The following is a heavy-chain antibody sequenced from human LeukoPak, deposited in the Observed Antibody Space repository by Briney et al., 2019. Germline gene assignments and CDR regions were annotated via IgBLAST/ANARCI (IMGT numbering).Heavy chain of an antibody. CDR1: GYTFRSYG. V-gene: IGHV1-18*01. CDR2: ISRYNGHT. Sequence: ASVKVSCKASGYTFRSYGISWVRQAPGQGLEWMGWISRYNGHTDYAQKMQGRVTVTTDTSTSTAYMELKNLRSDDTAIYYCARDAGAVDLVRGVLFHWGQGTLVTVSS. J-gene: IGHJ4*02. CDR3: ARDAGAVDLVRGVLFH. D-gene: IGHD3-10*01.